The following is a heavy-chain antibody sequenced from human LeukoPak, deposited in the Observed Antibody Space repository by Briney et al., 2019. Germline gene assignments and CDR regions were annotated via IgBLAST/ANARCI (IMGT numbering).Heavy chain of an antibody. CDR2: IWYDGSNK. CDR1: GFTFSSYG. CDR3: ARASDTAMVDNDAFDI. J-gene: IGHJ3*02. V-gene: IGHV3-33*01. D-gene: IGHD5-18*01. Sequence: GGSLRLSCAASGFTFSSYGMHWVRQAPGKGLEWVAVIWYDGSNKYYADSVKGRFTISRGNSKNTLYLQMNSLRAEDTAVYYCARASDTAMVDNDAFDIWGQGTMVTVSS.